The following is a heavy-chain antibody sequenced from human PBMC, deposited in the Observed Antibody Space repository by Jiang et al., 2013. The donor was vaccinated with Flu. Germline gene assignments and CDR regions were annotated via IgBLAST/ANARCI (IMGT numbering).Heavy chain of an antibody. CDR3: AREHDSSDYWRPSWFDP. J-gene: IGHJ5*02. D-gene: IGHD3-22*01. CDR2: IIPIFGTA. V-gene: IGHV1-69*01. CDR1: TFSSYA. Sequence: TFSSYAISWVRQAPGQGLEWMGGIIPIFGTANYAQKFQGRVTITADESTSTAYMELSSLRSEDTAVYYCAREHDSSDYWRPSWFDPWGQGTLVTVSS.